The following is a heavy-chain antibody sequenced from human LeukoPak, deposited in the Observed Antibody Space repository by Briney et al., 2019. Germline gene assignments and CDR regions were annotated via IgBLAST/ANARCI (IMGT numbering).Heavy chain of an antibody. J-gene: IGHJ5*02. Sequence: GGSLRLSCAASGFTFSSYTMNWVRQAPGKGLEWVSSISSGSSYIFYAGSVKGRFTISRDNAKNSLYLQMNSLRAEDTAVYYCARGVFDPWGQGTLVTVSS. CDR3: ARGVFDP. CDR1: GFTFSSYT. V-gene: IGHV3-21*01. CDR2: ISSGSSYI.